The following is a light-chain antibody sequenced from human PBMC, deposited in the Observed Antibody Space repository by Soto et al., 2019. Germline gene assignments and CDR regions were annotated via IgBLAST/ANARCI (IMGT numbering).Light chain of an antibody. J-gene: IGKJ1*01. Sequence: EIVLTQSPGTLSLSPGERATLSCRASQSVSSSYLAWYQLKPGQAPRLLIYGASIRATGIPDRFSGSGSGTDFTLTISRLDPEDFAVYFCQQYGSSPRTFGQGTTVEI. V-gene: IGKV3-20*01. CDR3: QQYGSSPRT. CDR1: QSVSSSY. CDR2: GAS.